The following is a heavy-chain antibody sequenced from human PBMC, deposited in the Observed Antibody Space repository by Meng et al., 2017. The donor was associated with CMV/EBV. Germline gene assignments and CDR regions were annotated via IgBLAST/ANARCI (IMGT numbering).Heavy chain of an antibody. CDR1: GFTFSSYW. V-gene: IGHV3-74*01. CDR2: INSDGSST. Sequence: GGSLRLSCAASGFTFSSYWMHWVRQAPGKGLVWVSRINSDGSSTSYADSVKGRFTISRDNAKNTLYLQMNSLRAEDTAVYYCARDLYSSSSGYYYYGMDVWGQGTTVTVSS. CDR3: ARDLYSSSSGYYYYGMDV. J-gene: IGHJ6*02. D-gene: IGHD6-6*01.